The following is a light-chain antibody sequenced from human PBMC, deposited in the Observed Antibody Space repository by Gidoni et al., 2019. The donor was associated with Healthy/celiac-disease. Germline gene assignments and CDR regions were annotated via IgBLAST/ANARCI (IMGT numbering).Light chain of an antibody. V-gene: IGKV1-39*01. CDR3: QQSYSTLPLT. CDR2: AAS. Sequence: DIQLPPSPSSLSASVGDRVTITCRASQSISSYLNWYQQKPGKAPKLLIYAASSLQSGVPSRFSGSGSGTDFTLTISSLQPEDFATYYCQQSYSTLPLTFGGXTKVEIK. CDR1: QSISSY. J-gene: IGKJ4*01.